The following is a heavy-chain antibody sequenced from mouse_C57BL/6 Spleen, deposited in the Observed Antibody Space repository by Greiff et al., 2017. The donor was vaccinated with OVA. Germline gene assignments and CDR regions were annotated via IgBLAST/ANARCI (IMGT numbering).Heavy chain of an antibody. CDR2: IYPGDGDT. CDR3: ARRDYDGVDY. J-gene: IGHJ2*01. V-gene: IGHV1-82*01. D-gene: IGHD2-4*01. CDR1: GYAFSSSW. Sequence: VQLQESGPELVKPGASVKISCKASGYAFSSSWMNWVKQRPGKGLEWIGRIYPGDGDTNYNGKFKGKATLTADKSSSTAYMQLSSLTSEDSAVYFCARRDYDGVDYWGQGTTLTVSS.